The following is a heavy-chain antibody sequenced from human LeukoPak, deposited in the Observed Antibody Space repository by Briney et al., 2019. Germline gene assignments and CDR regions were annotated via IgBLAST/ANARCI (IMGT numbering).Heavy chain of an antibody. CDR2: IYSGGST. V-gene: IGHV3-53*01. D-gene: IGHD4-17*01. CDR3: ARYGNYGDYVDY. J-gene: IGHJ4*02. CDR1: GFTVSSNY. Sequence: GGSLRLSCAASGFTVSSNYMSWVRQAPGKGLEWVSVIYSGGSTYYADSVKGRFTISRDNSKNTLYPQMNSLRAEDTAVYYCARYGNYGDYVDYWGQGTLVTVSS.